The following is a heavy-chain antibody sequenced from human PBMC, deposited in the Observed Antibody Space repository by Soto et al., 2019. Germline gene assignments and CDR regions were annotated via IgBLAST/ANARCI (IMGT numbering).Heavy chain of an antibody. CDR3: ARDPLSGVDYYYYYGMDV. D-gene: IGHD3-10*01. CDR2: IIPIFGTA. Sequence: QVQLVQSGAEVKKPGSSVKVSCKASGGTFSSYAISWVRQAPGQGLEWMGGIIPIFGTANYAQKFQGRVTITADESTSTAYMELSSLRSEDTAVYYCARDPLSGVDYYYYYGMDVWGQGTTVIVSS. CDR1: GGTFSSYA. V-gene: IGHV1-69*01. J-gene: IGHJ6*02.